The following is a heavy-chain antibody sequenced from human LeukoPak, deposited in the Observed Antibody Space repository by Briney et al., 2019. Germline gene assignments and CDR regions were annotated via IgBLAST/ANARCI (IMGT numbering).Heavy chain of an antibody. Sequence: PSETLSLTWAVSGGSISSGGYSWGWIRQPPGTGLEWIGYIYHSGSTYYNPSLKSRVTISVGRSKNQFSLKLSSVTAADTAVYYCARDYYGYFDYWGQGTLVTVSS. D-gene: IGHD4-17*01. J-gene: IGHJ4*02. CDR1: GGSISSGGYS. V-gene: IGHV4-30-2*01. CDR2: IYHSGST. CDR3: ARDYYGYFDY.